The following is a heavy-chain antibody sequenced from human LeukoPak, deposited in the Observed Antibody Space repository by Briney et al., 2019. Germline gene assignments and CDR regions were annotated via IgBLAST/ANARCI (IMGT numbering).Heavy chain of an antibody. V-gene: IGHV4-61*02. D-gene: IGHD6-19*01. J-gene: IGHJ3*02. CDR3: ARDPGSGWFYEAFDI. CDR1: GGSVSSGTYY. CDR2: IYTSGST. Sequence: SQTLSLTCTVSGGSVSSGTYYWSWIRQPAGKGLEWIGRIYTSGSTNYNPSLKSRITISIDTSKNQFSLKLSSVTAADTAVYYCARDPGSGWFYEAFDIWGQGTIAIVSS.